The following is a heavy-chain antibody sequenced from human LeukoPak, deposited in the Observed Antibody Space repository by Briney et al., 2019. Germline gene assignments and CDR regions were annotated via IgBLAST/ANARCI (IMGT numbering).Heavy chain of an antibody. V-gene: IGHV3-30-3*01. CDR2: ISYDGSNK. Sequence: GGSLRLSCAASGFTFSSYVMHCVRQAPGKGLEWVAVISYDGSNKYYADSVKGRFTISRDNSKNTLYLQMNSLRAEDTAVYYCARDLRLFGPPDDYWGQGTLVIVSS. CDR3: ARDLRLFGPPDDY. J-gene: IGHJ4*02. CDR1: GFTFSSYV. D-gene: IGHD3-10*01.